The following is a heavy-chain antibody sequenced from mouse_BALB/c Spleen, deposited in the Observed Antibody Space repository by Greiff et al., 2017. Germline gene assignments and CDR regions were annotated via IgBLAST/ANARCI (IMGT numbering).Heavy chain of an antibody. D-gene: IGHD2-1*01. V-gene: IGHV5-17*02. CDR2: ISSGSSTI. CDR3: ARGGDYGNYGGVWAMDY. J-gene: IGHJ4*01. CDR1: GFTFSSFG. Sequence: EVKVVESGGGLVQPGGSRKLSCAASGFTFSSFGMHWVRQAPEKGLEWVAYISSGSSTIYYADTVKGRFTISRDNPKNTLFLQMTSLRAEDTAMYYCARGGDYGNYGGVWAMDYWGQGTSVTVSS.